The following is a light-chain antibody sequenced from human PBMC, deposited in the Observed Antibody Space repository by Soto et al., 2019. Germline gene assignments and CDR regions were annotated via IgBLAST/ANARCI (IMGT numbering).Light chain of an antibody. Sequence: IVMTQSPATLSVSPGERATLSCRASQSVTSSLAWYQQKPGQAPRLLIYAASTRATGIPARFSGSGSETEFTLTISSLRSEDFAIYSCQQYANWPQTFGPGTKVQI. V-gene: IGKV3-15*01. J-gene: IGKJ1*01. CDR3: QQYANWPQT. CDR1: QSVTSS. CDR2: AAS.